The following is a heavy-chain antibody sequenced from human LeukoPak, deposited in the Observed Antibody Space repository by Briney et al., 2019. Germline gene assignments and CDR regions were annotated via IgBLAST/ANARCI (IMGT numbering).Heavy chain of an antibody. CDR1: GFDVNDNF. V-gene: IGHV3-53*01. J-gene: IGHJ4*02. CDR2: IYASGGA. CDR3: VRRHDY. Sequence: GGSLRLSCVASGFDVNDNFMIWVRQAPGQGLEWISIIYASGGAYHAESVKGRFSAFRDTSKNTVFLQMNNLRAGDTAMYYCVRRHDYWGQGTLVTVSS.